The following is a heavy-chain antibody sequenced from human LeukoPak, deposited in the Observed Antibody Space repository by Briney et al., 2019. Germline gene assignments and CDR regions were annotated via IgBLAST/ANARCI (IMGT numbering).Heavy chain of an antibody. CDR1: GGTFSSYT. D-gene: IGHD3-3*02. J-gene: IGHJ3*02. V-gene: IGHV1-69*13. CDR2: IIPIFGTA. Sequence: SVKVSCKASGGTFSSYTISWLRQAPGQGLEWMGGIIPIFGTANYAQKFQGRVTITADESTSTAYMELSSLRSEDTAVYYCARDIPQLHIWVSNSLDIWGQGTMVTVSS. CDR3: ARDIPQLHIWVSNSLDI.